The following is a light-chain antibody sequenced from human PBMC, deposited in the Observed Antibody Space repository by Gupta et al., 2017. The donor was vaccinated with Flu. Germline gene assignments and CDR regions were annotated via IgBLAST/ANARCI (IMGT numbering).Light chain of an antibody. CDR3: QQYQDWPPLT. Sequence: ELVLTPSPATLSVSPGEAATLSCRASQHVGIHLAWYLHKPGQSPRRLIYAASTRAAGVPARFSASGSGTSFTLTISSFQSEDFAVYYCQQYQDWPPLTVGGGTRVQI. CDR2: AAS. J-gene: IGKJ4*02. CDR1: QHVGIH. V-gene: IGKV3-15*01.